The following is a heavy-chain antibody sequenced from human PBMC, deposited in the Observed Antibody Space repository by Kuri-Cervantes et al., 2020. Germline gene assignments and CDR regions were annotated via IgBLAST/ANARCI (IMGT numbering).Heavy chain of an antibody. CDR3: ARLTVVVAANGWFDP. V-gene: IGHV1-2*02. Sequence: ASVKVSCKASGYTFTGYYMHWVRQAPGQGLEWMGWINPNSGGTNYAQKFQGRVTMTRNTSISTAYMELSSLRSEDTAVYYCARLTVVVAANGWFDPWGQGTLVTVSS. CDR2: INPNSGGT. D-gene: IGHD2-15*01. CDR1: GYTFTGYY. J-gene: IGHJ5*02.